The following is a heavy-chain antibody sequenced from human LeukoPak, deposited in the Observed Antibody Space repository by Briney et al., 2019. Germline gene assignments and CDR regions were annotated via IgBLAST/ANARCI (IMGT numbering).Heavy chain of an antibody. J-gene: IGHJ4*02. CDR3: ARANYYDSSGYYLYYFDY. D-gene: IGHD3-22*01. CDR1: GFTFSSYW. Sequence: PGGSLRLSCAASGFTFSSYWMHWVRQAPGKGLVWVSRINSDGSSTSYADSVKGRFTISRDNAKNTLYLQMNSLRAEDTAVYYCARANYYDSSGYYLYYFDYWGQGTLVTVSS. V-gene: IGHV3-74*01. CDR2: INSDGSST.